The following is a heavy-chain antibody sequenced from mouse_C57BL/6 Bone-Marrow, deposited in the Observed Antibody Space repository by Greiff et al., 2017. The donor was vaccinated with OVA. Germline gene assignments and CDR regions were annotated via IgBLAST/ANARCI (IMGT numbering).Heavy chain of an antibody. Sequence: EVQVVESGGGLVKPGGSLKLSCAASGFTFSSYAMSWVRQTPEKRLEWVATISDGGSYTYYPDNVKGRFTISRDNAKNNLYLQMSHLKSEDTAMYYCARDPNYSCAMDYWGQGTSVTVSS. J-gene: IGHJ4*01. CDR2: ISDGGSYT. D-gene: IGHD2-12*01. V-gene: IGHV5-4*01. CDR3: ARDPNYSCAMDY. CDR1: GFTFSSYA.